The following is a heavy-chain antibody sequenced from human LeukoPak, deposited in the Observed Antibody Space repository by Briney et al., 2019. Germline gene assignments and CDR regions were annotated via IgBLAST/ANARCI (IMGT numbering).Heavy chain of an antibody. J-gene: IGHJ6*02. Sequence: ASVTVSCKASGYTFTSYGISWVRQAPGQGLEWMGWISAYNGNTNYAQKLQGRVPMTTDASTSTAYMELRRLRSDDTAVYYCARVHSWNAGVEIPYYYYYGMDVWGQGTTVTVSS. CDR3: ARVHSWNAGVEIPYYYYYGMDV. D-gene: IGHD1-20*01. CDR2: ISAYNGNT. CDR1: GYTFTSYG. V-gene: IGHV1-18*01.